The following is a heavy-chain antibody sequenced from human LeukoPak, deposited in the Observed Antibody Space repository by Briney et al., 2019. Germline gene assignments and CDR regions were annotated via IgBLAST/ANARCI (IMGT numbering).Heavy chain of an antibody. CDR2: IRSKTYGGTT. CDR1: GFTFGDYG. V-gene: IGHV3-49*03. Sequence: GGSLRLSCTAPGFTFGDYGISWFRQAPGKGWEWGGFIRSKTYGGTTEYAASVKGTFIISRDDSKSIAYLQMNSLKTEDTAIYYCPRGTYAFDYWGQGTLVTVSS. J-gene: IGHJ4*02. D-gene: IGHD2-2*01. CDR3: PRGTYAFDY.